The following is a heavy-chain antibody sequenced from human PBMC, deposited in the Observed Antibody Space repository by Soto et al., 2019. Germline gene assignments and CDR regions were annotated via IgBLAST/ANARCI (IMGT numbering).Heavy chain of an antibody. Sequence: GGSLRLSCAASGFTFSSYSMNWVRQAPGKGLEWVSSISSSSSYIYYADSVKGRFTISRDNAKNTLYLQMNSLRAEDTAVYYFAKAGRMAAAGTVLDYWGQGTLVTVSS. V-gene: IGHV3-21*04. CDR2: ISSSSSYI. CDR1: GFTFSSYS. CDR3: AKAGRMAAAGTVLDY. D-gene: IGHD6-13*01. J-gene: IGHJ4*02.